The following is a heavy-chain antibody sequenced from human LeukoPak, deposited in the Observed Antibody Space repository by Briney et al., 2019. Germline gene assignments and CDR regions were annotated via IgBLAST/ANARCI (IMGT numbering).Heavy chain of an antibody. V-gene: IGHV4-59*01. J-gene: IGHJ3*02. Sequence: SETLSLTCAVYGGSFSGYYWSWIRQPPGKGLEWIGYIYYSGSTNYNPSLKSRVTISVDTSKNQFSLKLSSVTAADTAVYYCARYLIGAAAGSNAFDIWGQGTMVTVSS. CDR3: ARYLIGAAAGSNAFDI. D-gene: IGHD6-13*01. CDR2: IYYSGST. CDR1: GGSFSGYY.